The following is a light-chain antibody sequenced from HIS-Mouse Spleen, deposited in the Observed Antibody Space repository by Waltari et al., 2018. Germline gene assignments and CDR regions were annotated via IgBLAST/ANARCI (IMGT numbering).Light chain of an antibody. CDR1: SSAVGRYNL. CDR2: EGS. V-gene: IGLV2-23*01. J-gene: IGLJ2*01. CDR3: CSYAGSSTVV. Sequence: QSALTQPASVSGSPGQSITISCTGTSSAVGRYNLFSWYQQHPGKAPKLMIYEGSKRPSGVSNRFSGSKSGNTASLTISGLQAEDEADYYCCSYAGSSTVVFGGGTKLTVL.